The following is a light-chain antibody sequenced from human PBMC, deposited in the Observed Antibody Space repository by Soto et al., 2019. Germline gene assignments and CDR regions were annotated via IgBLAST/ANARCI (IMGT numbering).Light chain of an antibody. CDR1: QSISNS. V-gene: IGKV1-5*03. CDR2: EAS. J-gene: IGKJ1*01. CDR3: QQYNGYWT. Sequence: DIQMTQSPSTLSASVGDRVTITCRASQSISNSLAWYQQKPGKAPKLLIYEASNLKSGVPSRFSGSGSGTEYTLTISSLQPDDSATYYCQQYNGYWTFGQGTKVDIK.